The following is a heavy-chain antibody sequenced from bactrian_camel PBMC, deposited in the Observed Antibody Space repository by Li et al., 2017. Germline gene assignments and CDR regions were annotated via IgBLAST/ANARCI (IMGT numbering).Heavy chain of an antibody. Sequence: VESGGGSMQAGGSLRLSCTVSGSTRNCMGWFRQAPGKEREGVAQIYGPGGITEYDDSVKGRFTISQGNAKNTVALQMNSLKSEDTALYYCATPAEGNRISQYNYWGQGTQVTVS. CDR1: GSTRNC. CDR2: IYGPGGIT. CDR3: ATPAEGNRISQYNY. J-gene: IGHJ4*01. D-gene: IGHD6*01. V-gene: IGHV3S63*01.